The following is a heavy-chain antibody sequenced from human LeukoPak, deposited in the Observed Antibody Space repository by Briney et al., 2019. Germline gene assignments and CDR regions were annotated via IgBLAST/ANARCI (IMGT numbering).Heavy chain of an antibody. CDR2: ISYDGSNK. CDR1: GFTFSSYA. D-gene: IGHD3-10*01. V-gene: IGHV3-30-3*02. Sequence: GGSLRLSCAASGFTFSSYAMHWVRQAPGKGLEWVAVISYDGSNKYYADSVKGRFTISRDNSKNTLYLQMNSLRAEDTALYYCAKSGRGDAFDIWGQGTMVTVSS. CDR3: AKSGRGDAFDI. J-gene: IGHJ3*02.